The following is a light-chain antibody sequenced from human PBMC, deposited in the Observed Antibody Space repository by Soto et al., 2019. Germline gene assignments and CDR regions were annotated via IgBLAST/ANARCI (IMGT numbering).Light chain of an antibody. CDR3: QQYGSSPLVT. J-gene: IGKJ5*01. CDR2: GAS. V-gene: IGKV3-20*01. Sequence: VVLTQSPGTLSLSPGERATLSCRASQSVSSSYLAWYQQKPGQAPRLLIYGASSRATGIPDRFSGSGSGPDFTLTISRLEPEDFSVYYCQQYGSSPLVTFGQGTRLEMK. CDR1: QSVSSSY.